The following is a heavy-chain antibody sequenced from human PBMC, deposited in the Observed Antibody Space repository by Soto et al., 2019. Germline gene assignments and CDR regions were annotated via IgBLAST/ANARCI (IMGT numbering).Heavy chain of an antibody. J-gene: IGHJ6*02. CDR3: AAVPIYGDYVFTYYYYGMDV. CDR2: IVVGSGNT. CDR1: GFTFTSSA. Sequence: ASVKVSCKASGFTFTSSAVQWVRQARGQRLEWIGWIVVGSGNTNYAQKFQERVTITRDMSTSTAYMELSSLRSEDTAVYYCAAVPIYGDYVFTYYYYGMDVWGQGTTVTVSS. D-gene: IGHD4-17*01. V-gene: IGHV1-58*01.